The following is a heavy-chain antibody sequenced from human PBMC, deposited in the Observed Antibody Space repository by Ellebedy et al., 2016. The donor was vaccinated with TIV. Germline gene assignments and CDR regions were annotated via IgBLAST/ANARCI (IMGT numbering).Heavy chain of an antibody. CDR3: ARESTTMVGGVPRYYGMDV. CDR2: PHYTGTT. Sequence: MPSETLSLTCTVSGGSTSSYYWTWIRQPPGKGLEWVGNPHYTGTTNYNPSLQTRVTISVDASKNQFSLKLTSVTAADTALYYCARESTTMVGGVPRYYGMDVWGQGTAVTVSS. CDR1: GGSTSSYY. V-gene: IGHV4-59*01. D-gene: IGHD3-10*01. J-gene: IGHJ6*02.